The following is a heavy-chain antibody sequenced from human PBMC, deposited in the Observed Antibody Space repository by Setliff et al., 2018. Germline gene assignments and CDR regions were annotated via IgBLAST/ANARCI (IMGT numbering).Heavy chain of an antibody. CDR1: GFTFSSYT. V-gene: IGHV3-23*01. D-gene: IGHD3-3*01. CDR2: ISGSGGST. J-gene: IGHJ4*02. Sequence: GGSLRLSCAGSGFTFSSYTMNWVRQAPGKGLEWVSAISGSGGSTYYADSVKGRFTISRDNSKNTLYLQMNSLRAEDTAVYYCAKDPQIRFLEWLSRVYFDYWGQGTLVTVSS. CDR3: AKDPQIRFLEWLSRVYFDY.